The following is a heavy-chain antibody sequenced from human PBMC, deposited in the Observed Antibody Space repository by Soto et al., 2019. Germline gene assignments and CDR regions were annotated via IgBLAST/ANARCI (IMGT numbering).Heavy chain of an antibody. Sequence: TLSLTCTVPGASLSRGGNSCSVFCLTKKGLEWIGYSYYSGRTYYNPSLSSRGTMSVDTSKNQFSLKLNPVTAADTAVYFCAGIVLAEAAQFDPWSQGPLVIVS. CDR1: GASLSRGGNS. D-gene: IGHD2-21*01. J-gene: IGHJ5*02. V-gene: IGHV4-31*03. CDR2: SYYSGRT. CDR3: AGIVLAEAAQFDP.